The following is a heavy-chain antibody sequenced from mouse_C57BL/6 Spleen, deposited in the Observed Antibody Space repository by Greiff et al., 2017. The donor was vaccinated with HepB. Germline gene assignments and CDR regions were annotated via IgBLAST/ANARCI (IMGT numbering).Heavy chain of an antibody. Sequence: VQLQQSGPELVKPGASVKISCKASGYTFTDYYMNWVKQSHGKSLEWIGDINPNNGGTSYNQKFKGKATLTVDKSSSTAYMELRSLTSEDSAVYYCARSGDSSGLFDYWGQGITLTVSS. CDR1: GYTFTDYY. D-gene: IGHD3-2*02. CDR2: INPNNGGT. CDR3: ARSGDSSGLFDY. V-gene: IGHV1-26*01. J-gene: IGHJ2*01.